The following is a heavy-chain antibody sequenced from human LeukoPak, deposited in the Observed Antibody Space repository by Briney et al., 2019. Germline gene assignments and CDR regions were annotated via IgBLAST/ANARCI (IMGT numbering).Heavy chain of an antibody. Sequence: KASETLSLTCAVYGGSFSGYYWSWIRQPPGKGLEWIGEINHSGSTNYNPPLKSRVTISVDTSKNQFSLKLSSVTAADTAVYYCARVEEEGDYYDSSGYYFDYWGQGTLVTVSS. D-gene: IGHD3-22*01. CDR1: GGSFSGYY. J-gene: IGHJ4*02. CDR3: ARVEEEGDYYDSSGYYFDY. CDR2: INHSGST. V-gene: IGHV4-34*01.